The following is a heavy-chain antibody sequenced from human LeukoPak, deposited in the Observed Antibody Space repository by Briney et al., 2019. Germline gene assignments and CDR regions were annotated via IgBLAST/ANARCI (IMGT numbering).Heavy chain of an antibody. D-gene: IGHD3-22*01. J-gene: IGHJ4*02. CDR1: GFTFSSYG. V-gene: IGHV3-30*18. CDR3: AKDDSVYDSSGYYYCLDY. Sequence: VRSLRLSCAASGFTFSSYGMPWVRQAPGKGLEWVAVISYDGSNKNYADSVKSRLTISRDNSKNTLYLQMNSLRAEDTSVYYCAKDDSVYDSSGYYYCLDYWGQGTLVTVSS. CDR2: ISYDGSNK.